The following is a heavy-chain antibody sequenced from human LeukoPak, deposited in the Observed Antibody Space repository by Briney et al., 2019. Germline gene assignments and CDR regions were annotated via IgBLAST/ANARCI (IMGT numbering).Heavy chain of an antibody. CDR1: GYTFTNYA. Sequence: ASVKVSCKASGYTFTNYAMHWVRQAPGQRLEWMGWINTGNGNTKYSQEFQGRVTITRDTSANTAYMELSSLRSEDMAVYYCARGSGWFGDPFDYWGQGTLVTVSS. D-gene: IGHD3-10*01. V-gene: IGHV1-3*03. J-gene: IGHJ4*02. CDR3: ARGSGWFGDPFDY. CDR2: INTGNGNT.